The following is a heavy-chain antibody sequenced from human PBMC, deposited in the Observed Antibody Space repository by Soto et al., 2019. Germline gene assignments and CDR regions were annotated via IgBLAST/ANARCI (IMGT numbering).Heavy chain of an antibody. CDR3: AKSDYGGNSDVSRFDY. D-gene: IGHD4-17*01. Sequence: ASVKVSCKASGYTFTSYYMHWVRQAPGQGLEWMGIINPSGGSTSYAQKFQGRVTMTRDTSTSTVYMELSSLRSEDTAVYYCAKSDYGGNSDVSRFDYWGQGTLVTVSS. CDR2: INPSGGST. CDR1: GYTFTSYY. J-gene: IGHJ4*02. V-gene: IGHV1-46*01.